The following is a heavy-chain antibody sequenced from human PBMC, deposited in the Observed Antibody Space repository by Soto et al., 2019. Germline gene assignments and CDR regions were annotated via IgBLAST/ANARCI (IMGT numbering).Heavy chain of an antibody. CDR2: INPSGGST. Sequence: ASVKVSCKASGYTFTSYYMHWVRQAPGQGLEWMGIINPSGGSTSYAQKFQGRVTMTRDTSTSTVYMELSSLRSEDTAVYYCARDGIVVVVAATHDYYYYGMDVWGQGTTVTSP. J-gene: IGHJ6*02. CDR3: ARDGIVVVVAATHDYYYYGMDV. CDR1: GYTFTSYY. V-gene: IGHV1-46*01. D-gene: IGHD2-15*01.